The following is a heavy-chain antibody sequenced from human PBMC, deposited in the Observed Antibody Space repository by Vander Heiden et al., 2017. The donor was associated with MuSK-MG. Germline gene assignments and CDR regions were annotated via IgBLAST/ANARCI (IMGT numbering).Heavy chain of an antibody. J-gene: IGHJ4*02. CDR3: ARGGTMVRSLDY. CDR2: IIPIFGTA. Sequence: QVQLVQSGAEVKEPGSAVNVSCGASGDTFSSYAIRWVRQAAGQGLEWMRRIIPIFGTANYAQKFQGRVTINADESTSTAYRELSSLRSEDTAGYYCARGGTMVRSLDYWGQGTLVTVSS. CDR1: GDTFSSYA. V-gene: IGHV1-69*01. D-gene: IGHD3-10*01.